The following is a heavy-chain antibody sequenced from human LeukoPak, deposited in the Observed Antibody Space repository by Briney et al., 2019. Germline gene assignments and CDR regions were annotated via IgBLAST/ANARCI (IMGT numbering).Heavy chain of an antibody. Sequence: SGGSLRLSCAASGFTFSTYTMHWVRQAPGKGLEWVAVISYDGSNKYYADSVKGRFTISRDNSKNTLYLQMNSLRAEDTAVYYCAKGQYYDFWSGSDYWGQGTLVTVSS. CDR3: AKGQYYDFWSGSDY. D-gene: IGHD3-3*01. CDR2: ISYDGSNK. J-gene: IGHJ4*02. CDR1: GFTFSTYT. V-gene: IGHV3-30*04.